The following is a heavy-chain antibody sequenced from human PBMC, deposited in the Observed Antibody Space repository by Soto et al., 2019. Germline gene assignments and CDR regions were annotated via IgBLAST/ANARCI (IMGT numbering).Heavy chain of an antibody. CDR1: GFTFINAW. J-gene: IGHJ6*02. CDR2: IKSKTDGGTT. V-gene: IGHV3-15*07. CDR3: TIMRYFDWLFYYYYGMDV. Sequence: PGGFLRLSCAASGFTFINAWMNWVRQAPGKGLEWVGRIKSKTDGGTTDYAAPVKGRFTISRDDSKNTLYLQMNSLKTEDTAVYYCTIMRYFDWLFYYYYGMDVWGQGTTVTVSS. D-gene: IGHD3-9*01.